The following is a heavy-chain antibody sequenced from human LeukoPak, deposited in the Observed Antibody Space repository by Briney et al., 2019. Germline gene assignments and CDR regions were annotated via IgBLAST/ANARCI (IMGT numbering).Heavy chain of an antibody. Sequence: SETLSLTCTVSGGSISSGSYYWSWIRQPAGKGLEWIGRIYTSGSTNYNPSLKSRVTISVDTSKNQFSLKLSSVTAADTAVYYCAGAPEPYYFDYWGQGTLVTVSS. CDR1: GGSISSGSYY. CDR2: IYTSGST. CDR3: AGAPEPYYFDY. D-gene: IGHD1-14*01. J-gene: IGHJ4*02. V-gene: IGHV4-61*02.